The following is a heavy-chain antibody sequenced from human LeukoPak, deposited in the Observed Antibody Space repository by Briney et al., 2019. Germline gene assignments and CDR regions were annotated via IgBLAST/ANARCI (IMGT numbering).Heavy chain of an antibody. CDR2: LNWNGGDT. CDR3: ARLATAAAINYMDV. CDR1: GFTFSSYA. V-gene: IGHV3-20*04. J-gene: IGHJ6*03. Sequence: GGSLRLSCAASGFTFSSYAMSWVRQAPGKGLEWVSGLNWNGGDTGYEDSVKGRFTISRDNAKNSLYLQMNSLRAEDTAVYYCARLATAAAINYMDVWGKGTTVTVSS. D-gene: IGHD6-25*01.